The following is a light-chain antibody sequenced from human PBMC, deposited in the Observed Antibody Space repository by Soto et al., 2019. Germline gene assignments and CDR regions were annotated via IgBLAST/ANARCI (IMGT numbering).Light chain of an antibody. Sequence: VMTQSPATLSVSPGERATLSCWASVTVATNLAWYQQKPGQAPRLLISGASTRAAGISDRFRGSGSGTEFTLTISSLRSEDSAIYYCQQYFEWPPMTFGQGTKVDIK. CDR1: VTVATN. V-gene: IGKV3-15*01. CDR3: QQYFEWPPMT. J-gene: IGKJ1*01. CDR2: GAS.